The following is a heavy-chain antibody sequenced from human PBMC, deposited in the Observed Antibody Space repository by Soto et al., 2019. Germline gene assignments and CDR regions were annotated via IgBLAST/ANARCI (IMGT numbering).Heavy chain of an antibody. CDR1: GYTFTGSS. CDR3: ARYLTGDPNH. Sequence: QVQLVQSGAEVKKPGASVNVSCEASGYTFTGSSIHWGRQAPGQGLEWMGYINPNRGGTIFAQKFHGRVTIARDTSISAGDMEVGRVASDDTAVYYCARYLTGDPNHWGQGTLVTVSS. J-gene: IGHJ5*02. CDR2: INPNRGGT. V-gene: IGHV1-2*02. D-gene: IGHD7-27*01.